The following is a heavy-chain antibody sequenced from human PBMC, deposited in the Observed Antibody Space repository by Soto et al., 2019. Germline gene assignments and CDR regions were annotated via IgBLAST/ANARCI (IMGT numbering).Heavy chain of an antibody. CDR3: ASDFRTRGWFRQAGNFAMDV. J-gene: IGHJ6*02. V-gene: IGHV1-2*02. Sequence: QVQLVQSGAEVRKPGASVKVSCKASGYPYTNSYMHWVRQAPGQGLEWMGWIHPNTDGTNYAQKFQGRVTMTRDTSVSTVYMELNRLTSDDTAIYFCASDFRTRGWFRQAGNFAMDVWGQGTTVTVS. CDR1: GYPYTNSY. D-gene: IGHD6-19*01. CDR2: IHPNTDGT.